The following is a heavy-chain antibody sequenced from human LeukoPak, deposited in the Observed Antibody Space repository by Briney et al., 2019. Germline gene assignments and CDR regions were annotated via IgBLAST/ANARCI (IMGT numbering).Heavy chain of an antibody. Sequence: GGSLRLSCAASGFTFSSYGMHWVRQAPGKGLEWVAFIRYDGSNKYYADSVKGRFTISRDNSKNTLYLQMNSLRAEDTAVYYCAKDGDSSGWYGYYFDYWGQGTLVTVSS. CDR1: GFTFSSYG. D-gene: IGHD6-19*01. CDR3: AKDGDSSGWYGYYFDY. V-gene: IGHV3-30*02. J-gene: IGHJ4*02. CDR2: IRYDGSNK.